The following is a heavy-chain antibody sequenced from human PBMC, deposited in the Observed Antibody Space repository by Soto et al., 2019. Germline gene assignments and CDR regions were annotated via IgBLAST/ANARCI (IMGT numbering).Heavy chain of an antibody. V-gene: IGHV4-31*03. J-gene: IGHJ5*02. CDR1: GGSISSGGYY. CDR3: ARAHSDLEIIPFDP. D-gene: IGHD2-2*01. CDR2: IYYSGST. Sequence: QVQLQESGPGLVKPSQTLSLTCTVSGGSISSGGYYWSWIRQHPGKGLEWIGYIYYSGSTYYNPSLKSRVTISVDTSKNQFSLKLSSVPAADTAVYYCARAHSDLEIIPFDPWGQGTLVTVSS.